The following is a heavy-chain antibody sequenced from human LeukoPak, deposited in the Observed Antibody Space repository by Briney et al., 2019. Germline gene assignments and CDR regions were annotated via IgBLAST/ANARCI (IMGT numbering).Heavy chain of an antibody. CDR3: ASGNDYGDHQGYFYFYMDV. CDR2: IYSGGST. CDR1: GFTVSRNY. V-gene: IGHV3-66*01. Sequence: PGGSLRLSCAASGFTVSRNYMSWVRQAPGKGLEWVSVIYSGGSTYYADSVKGRFTISRDNAKNSLYLQMDSLRAEDTAVYYCASGNDYGDHQGYFYFYMDVWGKGTTVTVSS. J-gene: IGHJ6*03. D-gene: IGHD4-17*01.